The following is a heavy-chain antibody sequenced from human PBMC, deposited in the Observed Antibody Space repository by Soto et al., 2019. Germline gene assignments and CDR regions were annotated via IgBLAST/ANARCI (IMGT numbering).Heavy chain of an antibody. J-gene: IGHJ5*02. CDR2: IIPIFGTA. CDR1: GGTFSSYA. D-gene: IGHD6-13*01. Sequence: GASVKVSCKASGGTFSSYAISWVRQAPGQGLEWMGGIIPIFGTANYAQKFQGRVTITADESTSTAYMELSSLRSEDTAVYYCARDQIGIAAAGVLGGAFDPWGQGTLVTVSS. V-gene: IGHV1-69*13. CDR3: ARDQIGIAAAGVLGGAFDP.